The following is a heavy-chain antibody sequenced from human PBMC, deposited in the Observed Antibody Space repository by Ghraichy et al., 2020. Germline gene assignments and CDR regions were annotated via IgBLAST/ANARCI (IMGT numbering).Heavy chain of an antibody. CDR3: ARDPGKYSSSWHGRGWYFDL. J-gene: IGHJ2*01. CDR1: GFTFSSYW. Sequence: GGSLRLSCAASGFTFSSYWMSWVRQAPGKGLEWVANIKQDGSEKYYVDSVKGRFTISRDNAKNSLYLQMNSLRAEDTAVYYCARDPGKYSSSWHGRGWYFDLWGRGTLVTVSS. V-gene: IGHV3-7*01. CDR2: IKQDGSEK. D-gene: IGHD6-13*01.